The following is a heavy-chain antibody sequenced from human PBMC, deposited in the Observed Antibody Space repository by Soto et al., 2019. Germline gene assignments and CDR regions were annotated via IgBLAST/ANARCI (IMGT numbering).Heavy chain of an antibody. CDR3: AGDPGDRNGMIV. Sequence: EVQVVESGGDLVQPGGSLRLSCAASGFSVSRDYMNWVRQAPGKGREWVSVIYSGGDKYYADSVKVRFTISRDNSKKLVSLQMPSLRTEATAVYYCAGDPGDRNGMIVWGQGTTVTVSS. V-gene: IGHV3-66*01. D-gene: IGHD1-26*01. CDR2: IYSGGDK. CDR1: GFSVSRDY. J-gene: IGHJ6*02.